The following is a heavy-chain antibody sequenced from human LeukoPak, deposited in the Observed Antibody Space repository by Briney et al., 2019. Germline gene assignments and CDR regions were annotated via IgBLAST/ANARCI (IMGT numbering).Heavy chain of an antibody. CDR2: IYHSGST. J-gene: IGHJ5*02. CDR3: ARAGLPPGKEFDP. CDR1: GGSISSGGYS. D-gene: IGHD4-11*01. Sequence: SETLSLTCAVSGGSISSGGYSWSWIRQPPGKGLEWIGYIYHSGSTYYNPSLKSRVTISVDRSKNQFSLKLSSVTAADTAVYYCARAGLPPGKEFDPWGQGALVTVSS. V-gene: IGHV4-30-2*01.